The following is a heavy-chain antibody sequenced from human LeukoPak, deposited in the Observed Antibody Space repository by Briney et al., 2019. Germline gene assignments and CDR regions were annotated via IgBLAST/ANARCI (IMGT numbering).Heavy chain of an antibody. D-gene: IGHD3-10*01. V-gene: IGHV3-74*01. CDR2: INNDGSST. Sequence: GGSLRLSCAASGFTFGNTWMHWVRQAPGKGLVWVSLINNDGSSTNYADSVKGRFTISRDNAKNTLYLQMNSLRAEDTAVYYCVIGGTYGSGSWGRGTLVTVSS. CDR3: VIGGTYGSGS. CDR1: GFTFGNTW. J-gene: IGHJ4*02.